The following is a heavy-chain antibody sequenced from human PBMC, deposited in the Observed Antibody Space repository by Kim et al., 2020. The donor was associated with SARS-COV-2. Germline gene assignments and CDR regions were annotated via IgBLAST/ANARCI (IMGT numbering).Heavy chain of an antibody. V-gene: IGHV5-10-1*01. CDR2: YN. Sequence: YNNYSPSFQGHVTISVDKSISTAYLQWRSLKASDTAFYYCARLSSTLFDYWGQGTLVTVSS. J-gene: IGHJ4*02. CDR3: ARLSSTLFDY. D-gene: IGHD6-6*01.